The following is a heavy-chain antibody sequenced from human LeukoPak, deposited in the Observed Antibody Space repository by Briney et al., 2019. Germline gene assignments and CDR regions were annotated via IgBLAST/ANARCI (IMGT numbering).Heavy chain of an antibody. CDR3: ARDRIAVADPPNWFDP. J-gene: IGHJ5*02. Sequence: ETLSLTCAVSGVSISSSYWWSWVRQPPGKGLEWIGEIYDSGGTNYNPSLKSRVTISVDKSKNQFSLKLSSVTAADTAVYYCARDRIAVADPPNWFDPWGQGTLVTVSS. CDR1: GVSISSSYW. V-gene: IGHV4-4*02. D-gene: IGHD6-19*01. CDR2: IYDSGGT.